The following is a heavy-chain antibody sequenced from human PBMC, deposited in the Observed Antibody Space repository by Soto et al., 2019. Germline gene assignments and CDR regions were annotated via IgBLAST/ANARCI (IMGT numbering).Heavy chain of an antibody. CDR3: AKKVNSGSGSQYFDY. D-gene: IGHD3-10*01. J-gene: IGHJ4*02. CDR2: FRAGGDVGTT. Sequence: EVHLLESGGGLVQPGGSLRLSCVASGFTFSSYSMSWVRQAPGKGLEWVSGFRAGGDVGTTYYADSVKGRFTISRDNSKNTLFLQMNSLRAEDTAIYYCAKKVNSGSGSQYFDYFGQGTLVTVSS. V-gene: IGHV3-23*01. CDR1: GFTFSSYS.